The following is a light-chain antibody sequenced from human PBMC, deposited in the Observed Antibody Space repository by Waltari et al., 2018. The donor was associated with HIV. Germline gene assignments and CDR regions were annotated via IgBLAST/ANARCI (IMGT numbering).Light chain of an antibody. Sequence: QSVLTQPPSASGTPGQRVTISCSGSSPNIGTNYIYWYQQLPGTSPKLLIYRNSQRPSGVPDRFSGSKSGTSASLAISDLRSEDEADYYCSAWDDSLSGRVFGGGTKLTVL. J-gene: IGLJ3*02. CDR3: SAWDDSLSGRV. CDR2: RNS. V-gene: IGLV1-47*01. CDR1: SPNIGTNY.